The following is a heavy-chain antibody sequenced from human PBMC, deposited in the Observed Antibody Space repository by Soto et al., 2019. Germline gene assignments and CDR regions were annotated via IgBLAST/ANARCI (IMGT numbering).Heavy chain of an antibody. CDR3: ARARVGATIRNYYGMDV. J-gene: IGHJ6*02. V-gene: IGHV1-18*01. CDR2: ISAYNGNT. Sequence: QVQLVQSGAEVKKPGASVKVSCKASGYTFTSYGISWVRQAPGQGLEWMGWISAYNGNTNYAQKLQGRVTMTTDTPTSTGYMELRSLRSDDTAVYYCARARVGATIRNYYGMDVWGQGTTVTVSS. CDR1: GYTFTSYG. D-gene: IGHD1-26*01.